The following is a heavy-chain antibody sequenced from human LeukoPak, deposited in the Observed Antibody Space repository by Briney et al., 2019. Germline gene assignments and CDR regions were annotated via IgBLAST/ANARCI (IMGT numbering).Heavy chain of an antibody. D-gene: IGHD6-6*01. Sequence: SVKVSCKASGGTFSSYAISWVRQAPGQGPEWMGGIIPIFGTANYAQKFQGRVTITTDESTSTAYMELSSLRSEDTAVYYCARSYSSSSYYYYYMDVWGKGTTVTVSS. V-gene: IGHV1-69*05. CDR1: GGTFSSYA. J-gene: IGHJ6*03. CDR2: IIPIFGTA. CDR3: ARSYSSSSYYYYYMDV.